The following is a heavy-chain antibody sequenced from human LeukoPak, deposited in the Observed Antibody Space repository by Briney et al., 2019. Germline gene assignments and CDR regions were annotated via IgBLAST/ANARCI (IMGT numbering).Heavy chain of an antibody. V-gene: IGHV3-7*01. CDR3: AREQQLVPDY. J-gene: IGHJ4*02. CDR2: IKQDGSEK. D-gene: IGHD6-13*01. CDR1: GFTFSSYA. Sequence: GGSLRLSCAASGFTFSSYAMSWVRQAPGKGLEWVANIKQDGSEKYYVDSVKGRFTISRDNAKNSLYLQMNSLRAEDTAVYYCAREQQLVPDYWGQGTLVTVSS.